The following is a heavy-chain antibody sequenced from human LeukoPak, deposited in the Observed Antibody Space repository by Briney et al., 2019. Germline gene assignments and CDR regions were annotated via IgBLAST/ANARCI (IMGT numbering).Heavy chain of an antibody. J-gene: IGHJ4*02. Sequence: GASVKFSCKASGGTFSSYAMSWLRQAPGQGLEWMGRIIPILGITSYAQKFQGRVTITADKSTSTAYMELSSLRSEDTAVYYCARENTRGRYFDYWGQGTLVTVSS. CDR1: GGTFSSYA. CDR3: ARENTRGRYFDY. CDR2: IIPILGIT. D-gene: IGHD1-14*01. V-gene: IGHV1-69*04.